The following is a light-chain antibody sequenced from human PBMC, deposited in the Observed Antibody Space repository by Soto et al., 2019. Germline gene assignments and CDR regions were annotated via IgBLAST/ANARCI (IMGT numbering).Light chain of an antibody. J-gene: IGLJ2*01. CDR2: DVS. V-gene: IGLV2-14*03. CDR1: NSDLGAHNY. CDR3: SSYTSGITFVV. Sequence: QSALTQPASVSGSPGQSITIPCTGTNSDLGAHNYVSWYQQHPGKVPKLMIYDVSNRPSGVSNRFSGSKSGNTASLTISGLQAEDEADYYCSSYTSGITFVVFGGGTQLTVL.